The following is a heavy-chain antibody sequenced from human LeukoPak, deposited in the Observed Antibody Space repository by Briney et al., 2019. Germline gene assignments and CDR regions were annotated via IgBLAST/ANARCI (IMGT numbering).Heavy chain of an antibody. J-gene: IGHJ5*02. CDR2: IYTSGST. D-gene: IGHD3-22*01. Sequence: SETLSLTCTVSGGSISSGSYYWSWIRQPAGKGLEWIGRIYTSGSTNYNPSLKSRVTISADTSKNQFSLKLSSVTAADTAVYYCARTIVVVTNNWFDPWGQGTLVTVSS. CDR1: GGSISSGSYY. V-gene: IGHV4-61*02. CDR3: ARTIVVVTNNWFDP.